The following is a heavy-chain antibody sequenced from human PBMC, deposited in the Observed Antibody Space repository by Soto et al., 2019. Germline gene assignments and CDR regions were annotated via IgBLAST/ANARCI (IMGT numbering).Heavy chain of an antibody. V-gene: IGHV3-30*18. J-gene: IGHJ4*02. Sequence: GGSLRLSCAASGFTFSSYGMHWVRQAPGKGLEWVAVISYDGSNKYYADSVKGRFTISRDNSKNTLYLQMNSLRAEDTAVYYCAKGDGYNSVVVYWGQGTLVTSPQ. D-gene: IGHD5-12*01. CDR3: AKGDGYNSVVVY. CDR2: ISYDGSNK. CDR1: GFTFSSYG.